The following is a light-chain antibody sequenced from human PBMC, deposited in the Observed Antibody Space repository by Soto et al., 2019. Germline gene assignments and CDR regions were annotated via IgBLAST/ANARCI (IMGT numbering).Light chain of an antibody. J-gene: IGKJ5*01. V-gene: IGKV1-9*01. CDR1: QGISSY. Sequence: IQLTQSPSSLSASVGDRVTITCRASQGISSYLAWYQQKPGKAPKLLIYGASTLEGGVPFRFGGSGSGTDFTLTISSLQTEDFATYYCQQLNTYPITFGQGTRLEIK. CDR3: QQLNTYPIT. CDR2: GAS.